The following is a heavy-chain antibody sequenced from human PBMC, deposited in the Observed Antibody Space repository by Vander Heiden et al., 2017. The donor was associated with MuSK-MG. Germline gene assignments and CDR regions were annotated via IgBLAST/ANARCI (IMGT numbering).Heavy chain of an antibody. D-gene: IGHD1-26*01. CDR1: GFTFSSYG. V-gene: IGHV3-33*01. CDR3: ARAQYSGSYYLDY. CDR2: IWYDGSNK. Sequence: QVQLVESGGGVVQPGRFLRLSCEASGFTFSSYGMHWVRQAPGKGLEWVAVIWYDGSNKYYADSVKGRFTISRDNSKNTLYLQMNSLRAEDTAVYYCARAQYSGSYYLDYWGQGTLVTVSS. J-gene: IGHJ4*02.